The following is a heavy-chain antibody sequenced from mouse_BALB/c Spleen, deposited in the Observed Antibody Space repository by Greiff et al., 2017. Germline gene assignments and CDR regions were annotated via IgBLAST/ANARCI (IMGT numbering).Heavy chain of an antibody. V-gene: IGHV1S130*01. J-gene: IGHJ2*01. Sequence: QVQLQQSGSVLVRPGASVKLSCKASGYTFTSSWMHWAKQRPGQGLEWIGEIHPNSGNTNYNEKFKGKATLTVDTSSSTAYVDLSSLTSEDSAVYYCARAMMDGLRYYFDYWGQGTTLTVSS. CDR3: ARAMMDGLRYYFDY. D-gene: IGHD1-1*01. CDR1: GYTFTSSW. CDR2: IHPNSGNT.